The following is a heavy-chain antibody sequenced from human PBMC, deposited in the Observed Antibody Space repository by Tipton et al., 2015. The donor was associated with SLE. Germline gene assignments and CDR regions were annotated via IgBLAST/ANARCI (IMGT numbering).Heavy chain of an antibody. Sequence: NLSLTCTVSGGSISSGGYYWAWIRQLPGKGLEWIGYIYYSGNTYYNPSLGSRLTISVDTSKDQFSLRLTSVTAADTAVYYCARDPKYWGQGTLVIVSS. V-gene: IGHV4-31*03. CDR2: IYYSGNT. J-gene: IGHJ4*02. CDR1: GGSISSGGYY. CDR3: ARDPKY.